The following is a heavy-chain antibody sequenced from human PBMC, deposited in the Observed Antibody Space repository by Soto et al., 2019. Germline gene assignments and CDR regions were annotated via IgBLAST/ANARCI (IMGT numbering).Heavy chain of an antibody. J-gene: IGHJ4*02. CDR2: INAHNGNK. D-gene: IGHD1-1*01. V-gene: IGHV1-18*01. CDR1: GYAFTTYG. CDR3: ARGRYGDY. Sequence: QVHLVQSGAEVKKPGASVKVSCKGSGYAFTTYGITWVRQAPGQGLEGMGWINAHNGNKNYAQKLEGRVTVTRDTSTSTAYMELRSLRSDDTAVDYCARGRYGDYWGQGARVTVSS.